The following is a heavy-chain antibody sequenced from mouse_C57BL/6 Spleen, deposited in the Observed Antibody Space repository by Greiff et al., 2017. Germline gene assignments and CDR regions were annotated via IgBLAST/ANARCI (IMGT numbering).Heavy chain of an antibody. Sequence: EVKLVESGGDLVKPGGSLKLSCAASGFTFSSYGMSWVRQTPDQRLEWVATISSGGSYTYYPDSVKGRFTISRDNAKNTLYLQMSSLRSEDTAMYYCARRYYYGSSYDYFDYWGQGTTLTVSS. CDR2: ISSGGSYT. D-gene: IGHD1-1*01. CDR3: ARRYYYGSSYDYFDY. V-gene: IGHV5-6*02. J-gene: IGHJ2*01. CDR1: GFTFSSYG.